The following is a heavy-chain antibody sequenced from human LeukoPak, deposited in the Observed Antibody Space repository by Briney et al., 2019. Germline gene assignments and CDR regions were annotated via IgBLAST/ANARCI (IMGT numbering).Heavy chain of an antibody. D-gene: IGHD3-3*01. V-gene: IGHV3-23*01. Sequence: GGSLRLSCAASGFTFSSYAMSWVRQAPGKGLEWVSAISGSGGSTYYADSVKGRFTISRDNSKNPLYLQMNSLRAEDTAVYYCAKEGNAHDYDFWSGYPDWGQGTLVTVSS. CDR2: ISGSGGST. J-gene: IGHJ4*02. CDR3: AKEGNAHDYDFWSGYPD. CDR1: GFTFSSYA.